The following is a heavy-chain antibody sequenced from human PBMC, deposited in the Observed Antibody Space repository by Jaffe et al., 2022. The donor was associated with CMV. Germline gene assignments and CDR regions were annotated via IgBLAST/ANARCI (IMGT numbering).Heavy chain of an antibody. CDR3: ARDEVPGSYYDSSGYFDAFDI. D-gene: IGHD3-22*01. V-gene: IGHV3-21*01. CDR2: ISSSSSYI. CDR1: GFTFSSYS. Sequence: EVQLVESGGGLVKPGGSLRLSCAASGFTFSSYSMNWVRQAPGKGLEWVSSISSSSSYIYYADSVKGRFTISRDNAKNSLYLQMNSLRAEDTAVYYCARDEVPGSYYDSSGYFDAFDIWGQGTMVTVSS. J-gene: IGHJ3*02.